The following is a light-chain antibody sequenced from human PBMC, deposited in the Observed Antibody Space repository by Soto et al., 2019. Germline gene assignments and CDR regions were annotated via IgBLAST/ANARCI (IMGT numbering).Light chain of an antibody. J-gene: IGKJ1*01. CDR3: QQSYSRPRT. V-gene: IGKV1-39*01. CDR1: QSISTY. Sequence: DIQMTQSPSSLSSYVGDRFTMTWRASQSISTYLNWYLQKPGKAPNLLIYTTSILESGVPSRFSGSGSGTDFTLTISSLQPEDFATYFCQQSYSRPRTFGQGTKVHIK. CDR2: TTS.